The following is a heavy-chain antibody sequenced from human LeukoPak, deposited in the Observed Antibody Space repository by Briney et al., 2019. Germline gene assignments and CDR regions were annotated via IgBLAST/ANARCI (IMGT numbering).Heavy chain of an antibody. CDR2: ISGSGGST. CDR1: GFTFSSYA. CDR3: AKGSGSQLDYFDY. J-gene: IGHJ4*02. V-gene: IGHV3-23*01. Sequence: GGSLRLSSAASGFTFSSYAMSWVRQAPGKGLEWVSAISGSGGSTYYAESVKGRFTISRDNSKNTLYLQMNSLRAEDTAVYYCAKGSGSQLDYFDYWGQGTLVTVSS. D-gene: IGHD3-3*01.